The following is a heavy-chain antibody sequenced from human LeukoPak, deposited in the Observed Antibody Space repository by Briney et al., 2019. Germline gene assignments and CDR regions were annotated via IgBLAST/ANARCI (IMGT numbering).Heavy chain of an antibody. CDR1: GYTFTGYY. CDR2: INPNSGGT. V-gene: IGHV1-2*02. J-gene: IGHJ4*02. Sequence: ASVKVSCKASGYTFTGYYMHWVRQAPGQGLEWMGWINPNSGGTNYAQKFQGRVTMTRDTSISTAYMELSRLRSDDTAVYYCARVREQYYYGSGSYYLRVGNFDYWGQGTLVTVSS. D-gene: IGHD3-10*01. CDR3: ARVREQYYYGSGSYYLRVGNFDY.